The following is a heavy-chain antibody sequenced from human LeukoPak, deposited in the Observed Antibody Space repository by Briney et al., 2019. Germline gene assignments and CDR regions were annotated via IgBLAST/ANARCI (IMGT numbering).Heavy chain of an antibody. V-gene: IGHV4-39*01. Sequence: PSETLSRTCTVSGGSISSSSYYWGWIRQPPGKGLEWIGSIYYSGSTYYNPSLKSRVTISVDTSKNQFSLKLSSVTAADTAVYYCARLEPVGVVTCYFDFWGQGTLVTVSS. CDR1: GGSISSSSYY. CDR3: ARLEPVGVVTCYFDF. D-gene: IGHD2-15*01. J-gene: IGHJ4*02. CDR2: IYYSGST.